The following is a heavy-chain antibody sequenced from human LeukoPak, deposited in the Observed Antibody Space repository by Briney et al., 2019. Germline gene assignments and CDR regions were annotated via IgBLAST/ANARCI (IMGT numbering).Heavy chain of an antibody. CDR3: ARSGYCSSTSCYTRVRYFDY. V-gene: IGHV4-4*07. CDR2: IYTSGST. CDR1: GASISSYY. J-gene: IGHJ4*02. D-gene: IGHD2-2*02. Sequence: SETLSLTCTVSGASISSYYWSWIRQPAGKGLEWIGRIYTSGSTNYNPSLKSRVTMSVDTSKNQFSLKLSSVTAADTAVYYCARSGYCSSTSCYTRVRYFDYWGQGTLVTVSS.